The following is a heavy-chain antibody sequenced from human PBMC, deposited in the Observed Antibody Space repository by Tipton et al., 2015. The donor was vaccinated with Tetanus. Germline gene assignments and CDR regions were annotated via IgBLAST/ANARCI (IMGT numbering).Heavy chain of an antibody. CDR3: VRAPNRISRAYDY. D-gene: IGHD1-14*01. Sequence: QLVQSGAEMKKPGSSVKVSCKASGGAFTNYALSWVRQAPGQGLEWVGGITPIFGTTNSAPKFQGRVTITADESTNTAYMELSSPRSEDTAVYYCVRAPNRISRAYDYWGQGTQITVSS. CDR1: GGAFTNYA. CDR2: ITPIFGTT. V-gene: IGHV1-69*01. J-gene: IGHJ4*02.